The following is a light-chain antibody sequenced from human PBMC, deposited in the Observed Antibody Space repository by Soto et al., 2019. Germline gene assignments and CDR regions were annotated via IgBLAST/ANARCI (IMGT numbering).Light chain of an antibody. CDR1: QSLNND. Sequence: DIQMTQSPSTLSASVGEGVTITCRASQSLNNDLAWYQRKPGKAPNLLIYDASTLERGVPSRFSGTGSGTEFTLAINSLQPDDFATYYCQQYHRSSITFGQGTRLEI. CDR2: DAS. CDR3: QQYHRSSIT. J-gene: IGKJ5*01. V-gene: IGKV1-5*01.